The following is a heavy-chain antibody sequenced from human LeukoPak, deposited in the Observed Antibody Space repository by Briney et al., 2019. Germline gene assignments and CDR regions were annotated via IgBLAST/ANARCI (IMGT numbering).Heavy chain of an antibody. Sequence: SETLSLTCTVSGYSISSGYYWGWIRQPPGKGLEWIGRIYHSGSTYYNPSLRSRVTISVDTSKNQFSLNLRSVTAADTAVYYCARGQARLAWFDPWGQGTLVTVSS. J-gene: IGHJ5*02. D-gene: IGHD6-19*01. CDR3: ARGQARLAWFDP. CDR1: GYSISSGYY. V-gene: IGHV4-38-2*02. CDR2: IYHSGST.